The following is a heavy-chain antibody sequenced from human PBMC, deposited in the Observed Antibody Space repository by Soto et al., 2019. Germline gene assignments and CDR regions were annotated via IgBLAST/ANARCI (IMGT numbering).Heavy chain of an antibody. V-gene: IGHV4-4*02. CDR1: GGSISSSNW. CDR3: ARSPDSSGYYPRWYYYGMDV. D-gene: IGHD3-22*01. J-gene: IGHJ6*02. Sequence: QVQLQESGPGLVKPSGTLSLTCAVSGGSISSSNWWSWVRQPPGKGLEWIGEIYHSGSTNYNPSLKSRVTISVDKSKNQFSLTLRSVTAADTAVYYCARSPDSSGYYPRWYYYGMDVWGQGTTVTVSS. CDR2: IYHSGST.